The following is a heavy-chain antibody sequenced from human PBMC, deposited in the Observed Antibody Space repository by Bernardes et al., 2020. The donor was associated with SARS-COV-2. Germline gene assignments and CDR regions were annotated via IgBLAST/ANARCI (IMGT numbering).Heavy chain of an antibody. CDR3: ARDWATETTGDWLDP. CDR2: IGGYKGNT. V-gene: IGHV1-18*01. J-gene: IGHJ5*02. Sequence: ASVKVSCQASGYTFTNYGISWVRQAPGQGLEWMGWIGGYKGNTHYAQKFQDRVIMTIDTSTSTAYMELRSLKSGDTAVYYCARDWATETTGDWLDPWGQGTLVTVSS. D-gene: IGHD1-1*01. CDR1: GYTFTNYG.